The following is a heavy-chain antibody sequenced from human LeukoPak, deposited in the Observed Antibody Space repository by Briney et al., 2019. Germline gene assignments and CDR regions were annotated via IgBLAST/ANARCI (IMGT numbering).Heavy chain of an antibody. CDR3: AKLYYYDSSGYSDFDY. V-gene: IGHV3-30*18. Sequence: PGGSLRLSCAASGFTFSSYGMHWVRQAPGKGLEWVAVISYDGSNKYYADSVKGRFTISRDNSKNTLYLQMNSLRAEDTAVYYCAKLYYYDSSGYSDFDYWGQGTLVTVSS. CDR2: ISYDGSNK. CDR1: GFTFSSYG. J-gene: IGHJ4*02. D-gene: IGHD3-22*01.